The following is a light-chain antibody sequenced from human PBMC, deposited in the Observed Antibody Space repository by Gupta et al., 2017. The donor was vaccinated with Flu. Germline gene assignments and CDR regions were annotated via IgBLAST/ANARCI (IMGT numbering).Light chain of an antibody. V-gene: IGKV1-39*01. J-gene: IGKJ2*01. CDR3: QVSDNQANT. Sequence: DIQMTQSPSSLSASVGDRVTITCRASQKISTYLNWYQQRPGEAPKLLIYAASNLQNGVPSRFSCSGSGTXFTLTIXRLQPEDFAIYYCQVSDNQANTLGXGTKMAIK. CDR1: QKISTY. CDR2: AAS.